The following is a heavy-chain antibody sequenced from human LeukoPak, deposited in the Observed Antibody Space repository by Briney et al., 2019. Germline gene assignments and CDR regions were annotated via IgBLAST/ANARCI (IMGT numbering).Heavy chain of an antibody. V-gene: IGHV1-69*04. J-gene: IGHJ4*02. D-gene: IGHD1-26*01. CDR2: IIPIFGIA. CDR3: ARAESGIVGATPGADY. CDR1: GGTFSSYA. Sequence: ASVKVSCKASGGTFSSYAISWVRQTPGQGLEWMGRIIPIFGIANYAQKFQGRVTITADKSTRTAYMEWSSLRSEDRAVYYCARAESGIVGATPGADYWGQGTLVPVPS.